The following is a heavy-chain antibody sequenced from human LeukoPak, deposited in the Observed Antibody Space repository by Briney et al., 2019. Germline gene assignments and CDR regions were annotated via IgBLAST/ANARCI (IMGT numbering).Heavy chain of an antibody. CDR1: GGSISSYY. CDR3: ARDKSSGFPDY. Sequence: SETLSLTCTVSGGSISSYYWSWIRQPPGKGLEWIGYIYYSGSTNYNPSLKSRVTISVDRSKNQFSLKLSSVTAADTAVYYCARDKSSGFPDYWGQGTLVTVSS. V-gene: IGHV4-59*12. CDR2: IYYSGST. D-gene: IGHD6-19*01. J-gene: IGHJ4*02.